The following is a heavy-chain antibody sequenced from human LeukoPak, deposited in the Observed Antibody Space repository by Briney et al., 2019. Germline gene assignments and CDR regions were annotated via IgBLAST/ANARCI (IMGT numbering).Heavy chain of an antibody. CDR3: ARPALIAAGYYYYMDV. Sequence: ASVKVSCKASEYTFTGYYIHWVRQAPGQGLEWMGWIDPNTGDSNYVQKFQGRVTMTRDTSISTAYMELSRLRSDDTAVYYCARPALIAAGYYYYMDVWGKGTTVIVSS. CDR2: IDPNTGDS. V-gene: IGHV1-2*02. J-gene: IGHJ6*03. D-gene: IGHD6-13*01. CDR1: EYTFTGYY.